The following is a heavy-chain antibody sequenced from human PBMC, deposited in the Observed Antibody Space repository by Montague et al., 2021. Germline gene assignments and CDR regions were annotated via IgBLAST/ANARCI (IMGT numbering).Heavy chain of an antibody. D-gene: IGHD1-26*01. J-gene: IGHJ4*02. Sequence: SLRLSCAASGFTFSTSWMSWVRQAPGKGLEWVAHIRDDGGATYHVDSVKGRFTISRDNAKNSLYLQMSSLRAEDTVVYYCARYTYYYCDYWGQGTLVTVSS. CDR3: ARYTYYYCDY. CDR1: GFTFSTSW. V-gene: IGHV3-7*05. CDR2: IRDDGGAT.